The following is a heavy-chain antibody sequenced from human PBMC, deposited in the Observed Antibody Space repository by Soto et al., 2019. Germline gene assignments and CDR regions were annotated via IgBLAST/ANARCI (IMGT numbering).Heavy chain of an antibody. CDR3: ARDLRHSSSWYQDL. CDR1: GYTFTSYG. CDR2: ISAYNGNT. J-gene: IGHJ5*02. V-gene: IGHV1-18*01. D-gene: IGHD6-13*01. Sequence: ASVKVSCKASGYTFTSYGISWVRQAPGQGLEWMGWISAYNGNTNYAQKLQGRVTMTTDTSTSTAYMELRSLRSDDTAVYYCARDLRHSSSWYQDLWGQGTLVTVSS.